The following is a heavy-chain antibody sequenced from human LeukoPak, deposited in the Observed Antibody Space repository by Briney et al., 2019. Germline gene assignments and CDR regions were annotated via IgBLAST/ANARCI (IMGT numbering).Heavy chain of an antibody. V-gene: IGHV4-39*07. J-gene: IGHJ4*02. CDR2: SYYSGST. Sequence: MTSETLSLTCTVSGGSISSSSYYWGWIRQPPGKGLEWIGSSYYSGSTYYNPSLKSRVTISVDTSKNQFSLKLSSVTAADTAVYYCAVIHSGWYMGVPSPVDYWGQGTLVTVSS. D-gene: IGHD6-19*01. CDR3: AVIHSGWYMGVPSPVDY. CDR1: GGSISSSSYY.